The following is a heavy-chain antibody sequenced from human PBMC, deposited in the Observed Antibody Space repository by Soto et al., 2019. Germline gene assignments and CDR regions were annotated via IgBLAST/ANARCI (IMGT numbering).Heavy chain of an antibody. J-gene: IGHJ5*02. CDR2: ISTYNGNT. CDR1: GYTFVNYG. Sequence: GASVKVSCKTSGYTFVNYGIAWVRQAPGQGLERMGWISTYNGNTNYPQKFQGRVTMTTDTSTRTAYMELRSLRDDDTAVYYCARGGVYIVTVAQVPNWFDPWGQGTPVTVSS. V-gene: IGHV1-18*01. CDR3: ARGGVYIVTVAQVPNWFDP. D-gene: IGHD2-15*01.